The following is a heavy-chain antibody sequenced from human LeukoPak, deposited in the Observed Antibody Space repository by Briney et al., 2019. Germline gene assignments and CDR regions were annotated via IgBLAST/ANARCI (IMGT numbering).Heavy chain of an antibody. CDR2: ISSSGGRT. D-gene: IGHD3-22*01. CDR3: AKGRYESSGFNWAA. J-gene: IGHJ4*02. V-gene: IGHV3-23*01. CDR1: GFTFSNHA. Sequence: GGSLRLSCAASGFTFSNHAMSWVRQAPGKGLEWVSAISSSGGRTFYADSVKGRFTISRDNSKNTLYLQMNSLRAEDTAVYYCAKGRYESSGFNWAAWGQGTLVTVSS.